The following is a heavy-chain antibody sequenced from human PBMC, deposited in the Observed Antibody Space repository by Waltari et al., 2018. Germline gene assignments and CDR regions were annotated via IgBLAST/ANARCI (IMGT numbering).Heavy chain of an antibody. V-gene: IGHV1-2*02. CDR2: VNPDSGGT. CDR3: ARRPVDYRNPRFDY. CDR1: GYTVTDYS. J-gene: IGHJ4*02. D-gene: IGHD4-4*01. Sequence: VQLVQSGAEVKTPGASVKVSCKASGYTVTDYSIHWVRQAPGQGLEWMGWVNPDSGGTNYAQKFQGRVTMTRDTSISTAYMELNNLGSDDTALYYCARRPVDYRNPRFDYWGQGTLVTVGS.